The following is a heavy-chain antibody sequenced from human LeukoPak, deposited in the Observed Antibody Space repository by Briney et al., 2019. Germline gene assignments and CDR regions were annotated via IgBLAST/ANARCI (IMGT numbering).Heavy chain of an antibody. CDR2: TSSGSDTI. D-gene: IGHD5-24*01. J-gene: IGHJ4*02. V-gene: IGHV3-48*04. CDR1: GFTFRIYG. CDR3: ARATRNGYDY. Sequence: GGSLRLSCAASGFTFRIYGMNWVRQAPGKGPEWVSYTSSGSDTIYYADSAKGRFTMSRDNAKNSLFLQMNSLRAEDTAVYYCARATRNGYDYWGQGTLVAVSS.